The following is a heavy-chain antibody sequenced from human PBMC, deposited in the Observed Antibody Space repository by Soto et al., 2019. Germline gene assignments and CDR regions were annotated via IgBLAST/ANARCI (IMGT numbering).Heavy chain of an antibody. J-gene: IGHJ6*02. CDR2: ISYDGSNK. CDR3: ARDRLSYDYVWGSYRYTGIRGTYGMDV. V-gene: IGHV3-30-3*01. Sequence: QVQLVESGGGVVQPGRSLRLSCAASGFTFSSYAMHWVRQAPGKGLEWVAVISYDGSNKYYADSVKGRFTISRDNSKNTLYLQMNSLRAEDTAVYYCARDRLSYDYVWGSYRYTGIRGTYGMDVWGQGTTVTVSS. CDR1: GFTFSSYA. D-gene: IGHD3-16*02.